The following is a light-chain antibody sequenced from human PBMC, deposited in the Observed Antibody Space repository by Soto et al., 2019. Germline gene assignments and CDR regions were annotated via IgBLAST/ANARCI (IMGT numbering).Light chain of an antibody. CDR1: QTISHF. J-gene: IGKJ1*01. V-gene: IGKV1-39*01. CDR3: QHYNDRPPWT. Sequence: DIQMAKSPSSLSASVGDRVIITCRASQTISHFLNWDPKTPGKAHKLLIYAASSLQRGLPANFSGSVSGTEFTLTISTLQAEDFAVYYCQHYNDRPPWTFGQGTKLDI. CDR2: AAS.